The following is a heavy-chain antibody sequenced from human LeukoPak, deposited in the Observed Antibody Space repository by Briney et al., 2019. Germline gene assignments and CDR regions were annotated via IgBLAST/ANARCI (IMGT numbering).Heavy chain of an antibody. D-gene: IGHD2-21*02. V-gene: IGHV4-39*01. J-gene: IGHJ4*02. CDR3: ARILSSTAIPLDY. CDR1: GGSISSSSYY. CDR2: IYYSGST. Sequence: PSETLSLTCTVSGGSISSSSYYWGWIRQPPGKGLERIGSIYYSGSTYYNPSLKSRGTISVDTSKNQFSLKLSSVTAADTAVYYCARILSSTAIPLDYWGQGTLVTVSS.